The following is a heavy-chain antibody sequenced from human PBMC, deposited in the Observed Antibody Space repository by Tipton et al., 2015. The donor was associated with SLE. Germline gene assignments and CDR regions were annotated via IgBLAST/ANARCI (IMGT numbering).Heavy chain of an antibody. D-gene: IGHD6-13*01. V-gene: IGHV4-39*07. J-gene: IGHJ4*02. Sequence: TLSLTCTVSGGSISSSSYYWGWIRQPPGKGLEWIGSIYHSGSTYYNPSLKSRVTISVDTSKNQFSLKLSSVTAADTAVYYCASTLDSSSVKDWGQGTLVTVSS. CDR2: IYHSGST. CDR1: GGSISSSSYY. CDR3: ASTLDSSSVKD.